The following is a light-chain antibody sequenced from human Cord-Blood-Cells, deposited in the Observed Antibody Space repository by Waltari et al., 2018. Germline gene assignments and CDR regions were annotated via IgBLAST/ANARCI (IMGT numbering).Light chain of an antibody. CDR2: EVS. CDR3: SSYTSSSTLDV. V-gene: IGLV2-14*01. Sequence: QSALTQPASVSGSPGQSITISCTGTSSDVGGYNYFCWYQQHPGKAPKLMIYEVSNRPSGVSNRFSGSKSGNTASLTISGLQAEDEADYYCSSYTSSSTLDVFGTGTKVTVL. CDR1: SSDVGGYNY. J-gene: IGLJ1*01.